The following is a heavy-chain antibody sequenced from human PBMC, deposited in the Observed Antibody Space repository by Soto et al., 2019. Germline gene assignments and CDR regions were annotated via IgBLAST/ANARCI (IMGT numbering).Heavy chain of an antibody. CDR1: GVTFKDYG. CDR2: ISYDGKQT. CDR3: ARDGWGSNWYFDL. Sequence: GGSLRLSCGAPGVTFKDYGMHWVRQAPGKGLEWVAVISYDGKQTYYADSVKGRFTISKDKSKRTLFLQMNSLRVDDTAVYYCARDGWGSNWYFDLWGRGTLVTVS. J-gene: IGHJ2*01. D-gene: IGHD3-16*01. V-gene: IGHV3-30*03.